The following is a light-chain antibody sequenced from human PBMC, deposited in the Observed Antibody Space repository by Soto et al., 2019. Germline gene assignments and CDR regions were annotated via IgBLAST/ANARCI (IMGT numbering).Light chain of an antibody. J-gene: IGKJ5*01. CDR2: GIY. V-gene: IGKV3-15*01. Sequence: SPGTLSVSPGETATLSCRASQVLGTNLAWYQQKPGQAPTLLIYGIYIRATGVPVRFTGSGSGTEYTLTITRLQSEDFATYYCQQYNYWPPSTFGQGTRLEI. CDR3: QQYNYWPPST. CDR1: QVLGTN.